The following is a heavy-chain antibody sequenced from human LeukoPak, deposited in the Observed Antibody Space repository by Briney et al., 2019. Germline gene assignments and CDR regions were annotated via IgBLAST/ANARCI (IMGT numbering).Heavy chain of an antibody. V-gene: IGHV3-48*01. CDR2: ISSSSSTI. CDR3: ARARIAARPDFDY. D-gene: IGHD6-6*01. CDR1: GFTFSSYS. Sequence: GGSLRLSCAASGFTFSSYSMNWVRQAPGKGLEWVSYISSSSSTIYYADSVKGRFTISRDNAKNSLYLQMNSLRAEDTAVYYCARARIAARPDFDYWGQGTLVTASS. J-gene: IGHJ4*02.